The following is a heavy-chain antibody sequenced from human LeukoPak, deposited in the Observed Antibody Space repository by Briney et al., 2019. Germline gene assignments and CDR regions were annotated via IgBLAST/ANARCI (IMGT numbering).Heavy chain of an antibody. J-gene: IGHJ4*02. D-gene: IGHD6-13*01. V-gene: IGHV3-30*18. CDR2: ISYDGSNK. CDR1: GFTFSSYG. Sequence: PGRSLRLSCAASGFTFSSYGMHWVRQAPGKGLEWVAVISYDGSNKYYADSVKGRFTISRDNSKNTLYLQMNSLRAEDTAVYYCAKDGYSSSWYETISFDYWGQGTLVTVSS. CDR3: AKDGYSSSWYETISFDY.